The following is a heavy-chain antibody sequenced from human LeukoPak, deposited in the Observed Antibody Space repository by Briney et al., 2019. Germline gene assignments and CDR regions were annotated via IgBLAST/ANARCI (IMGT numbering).Heavy chain of an antibody. J-gene: IGHJ4*02. CDR2: IYTSGST. Sequence: SETLSLTCTVSGGSISSYYWSWIWQPAGKGLEWIGRIYTSGSTNYNPSLKSRVTMSVDTSKNQFSLKLSSVTAADTAVYYCAVGREYCSSTSCYEEVDYWGQGILVTVSS. CDR1: GGSISSYY. CDR3: AVGREYCSSTSCYEEVDY. D-gene: IGHD2-2*01. V-gene: IGHV4-4*07.